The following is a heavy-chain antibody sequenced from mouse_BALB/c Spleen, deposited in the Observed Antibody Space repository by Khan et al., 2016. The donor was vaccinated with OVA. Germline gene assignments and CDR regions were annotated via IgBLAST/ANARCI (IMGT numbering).Heavy chain of an antibody. V-gene: IGHV3-8*02. Sequence: MQLEESGPSLVKPSQTLSLTCSVTGDSITSGYWNWIRKFPGNKLEYMGYISYSGSTYYNPSLKSRISITRDTSKNQYYLQLNSVTTEDTATYYCARSPYYYGSSYDYFDYWGQGTTLTVSS. CDR3: ARSPYYYGSSYDYFDY. CDR1: GDSITSGY. CDR2: ISYSGST. D-gene: IGHD1-1*01. J-gene: IGHJ2*01.